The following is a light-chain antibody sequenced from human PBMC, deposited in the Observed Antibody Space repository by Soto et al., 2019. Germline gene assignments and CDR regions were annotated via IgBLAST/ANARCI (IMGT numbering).Light chain of an antibody. J-gene: IGKJ1*01. CDR1: QDNENH. CDR3: LQERTHYWA. V-gene: IGKV1-6*01. CDR2: VDS. Sequence: AIQMTQSPSSLSASVGDRVTITCRARQDNENHLGGYQHKPGKAPKLQLYVDSTLQSGVPSRLADSGSGKDVNLTICGLQTENYASYFCLQERTHYWAFGQGTKVEVK.